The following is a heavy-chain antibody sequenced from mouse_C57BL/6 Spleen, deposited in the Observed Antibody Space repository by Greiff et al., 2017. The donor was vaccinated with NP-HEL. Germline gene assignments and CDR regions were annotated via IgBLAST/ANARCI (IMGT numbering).Heavy chain of an antibody. CDR3: TCGGKVDY. J-gene: IGHJ2*01. D-gene: IGHD1-1*01. CDR1: GFNIKDDY. Sequence: VQLQQSGAELVRPGASVKLSCTASGFNIKDDYMHWVKQRPEQGLEWIGWIDPENGDTEYASKFQGKATITADTSSNTAYLQLSSLTSEDTAVYYCTCGGKVDYWGQGTTLTVSS. V-gene: IGHV14-4*01. CDR2: IDPENGDT.